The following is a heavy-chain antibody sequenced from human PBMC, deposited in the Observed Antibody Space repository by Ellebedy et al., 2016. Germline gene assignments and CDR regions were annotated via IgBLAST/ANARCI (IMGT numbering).Heavy chain of an antibody. CDR3: ATDGPNKDFDY. Sequence: GESLKISXAASGFTFSSYSMNWVRQAPGKGLEWVSSISSSSSYIYYADSVKGRFTISRDNAKNSLYLQMNSLRAGDTAVYYCATDGPNKDFDYWGQGTLVTVSS. J-gene: IGHJ4*02. V-gene: IGHV3-21*01. D-gene: IGHD1/OR15-1a*01. CDR2: ISSSSSYI. CDR1: GFTFSSYS.